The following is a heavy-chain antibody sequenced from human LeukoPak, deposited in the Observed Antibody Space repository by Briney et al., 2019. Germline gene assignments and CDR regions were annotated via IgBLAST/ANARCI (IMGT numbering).Heavy chain of an antibody. V-gene: IGHV1-2*06. J-gene: IGHJ4*02. CDR1: GYTFTGYY. CDR2: INANSGGT. D-gene: IGHD4-23*01. Sequence: ASVKVSCKASGYTFTGYYMHWVRQAPGHGLEWMGRINANSGGTNYAQKLQGRVTMTTDTSTCTAYKGLRRLRSDDTAVYYCAREHGYGGNSDYWGQGTLVTVSS. CDR3: AREHGYGGNSDY.